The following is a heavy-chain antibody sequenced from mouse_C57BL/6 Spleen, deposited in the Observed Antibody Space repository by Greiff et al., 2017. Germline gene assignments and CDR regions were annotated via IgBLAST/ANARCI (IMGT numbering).Heavy chain of an antibody. CDR1: GFTFSDYG. D-gene: IGHD2-4*01. CDR3: ARPGVYYDYEDYAMDY. J-gene: IGHJ4*01. Sequence: EVMLVESGGGLVKPGGSLKLSCAASGFTFSDYGMHWVRQAPEKGLEWVAYISSGSSTIYYADTVKGRFTISRDNAKNTLFLQMTSLRSEDTAMYYCARPGVYYDYEDYAMDYWGQGTSVTVSS. V-gene: IGHV5-17*01. CDR2: ISSGSSTI.